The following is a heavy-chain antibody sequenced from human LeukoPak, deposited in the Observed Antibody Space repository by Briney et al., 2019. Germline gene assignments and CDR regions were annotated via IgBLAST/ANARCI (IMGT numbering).Heavy chain of an antibody. J-gene: IGHJ4*02. CDR3: ARDRPFDY. CDR1: GYTFTSYG. Sequence: ASVKVSCKASGYTFTSYGISWVRQAPGQGLEWMGWISAYNGNTKYAQNLQDRVTLTTDTSTSTAYMELRSLRSDDTAVYYCARDRPFDYWGQGTLVTVSS. CDR2: ISAYNGNT. V-gene: IGHV1-18*01.